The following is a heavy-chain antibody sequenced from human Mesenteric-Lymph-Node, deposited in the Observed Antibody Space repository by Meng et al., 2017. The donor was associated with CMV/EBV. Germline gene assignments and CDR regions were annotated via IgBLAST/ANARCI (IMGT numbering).Heavy chain of an antibody. Sequence: SGYTFTSYYMHWVRQAPGQGLEWMGIINPSGGSTSYAQKFQGRVTMTRDTSTSTVYMELSSLRSEDTAVYYCARVPVAEQWLASLRYWGQGTLVTVSS. CDR3: ARVPVAEQWLASLRY. CDR1: GYTFTSYY. CDR2: INPSGGST. V-gene: IGHV1-46*01. D-gene: IGHD6-19*01. J-gene: IGHJ4*02.